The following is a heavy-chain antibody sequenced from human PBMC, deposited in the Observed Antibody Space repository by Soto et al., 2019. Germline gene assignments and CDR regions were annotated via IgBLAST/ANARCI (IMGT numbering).Heavy chain of an antibody. CDR1: GGTFSSYA. CDR3: ARDSVRYYYDSSGSIDY. CDR2: IIPIFGTA. J-gene: IGHJ4*02. V-gene: IGHV1-69*13. D-gene: IGHD3-22*01. Sequence: ASVKVSCKASGGTFSSYASSWVRQAPGQGLEWMGGIIPIFGTANYAQKFQGRVTITADESTSTAYMELSSLRSEDTAVYYCARDSVRYYYDSSGSIDYWGQGTLVTVSS.